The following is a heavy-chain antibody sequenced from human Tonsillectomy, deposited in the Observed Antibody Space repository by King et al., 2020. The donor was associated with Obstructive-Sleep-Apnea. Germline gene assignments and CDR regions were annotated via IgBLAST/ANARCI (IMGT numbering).Heavy chain of an antibody. V-gene: IGHV4-59*08. CDR1: GGSISNYY. CDR3: ARHRGVEDYGGYGDYFDY. D-gene: IGHD5-12*01. CDR2: MYYSGNT. J-gene: IGHJ4*02. Sequence: QLQESGPGLVKPSETLSLTCTVSGGSISNYYWSWIRQPPGKGLEWIGYMYYSGNTNFNPSLKSRVTISADPSKIQFSLRLSSVTAADTAVYYCARHRGVEDYGGYGDYFDYWGQGTQVTVSS.